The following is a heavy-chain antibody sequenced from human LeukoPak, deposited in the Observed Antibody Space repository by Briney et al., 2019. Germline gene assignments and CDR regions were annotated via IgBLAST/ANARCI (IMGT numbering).Heavy chain of an antibody. Sequence: PGGSLRLSCAASGFTFTNYWMSWVRQAPGKGLEWVANINEDESKRYFVDSVKGRFIISRDNAKNSLDLQMNSLRAEDTAVYFCVRDGDAYNFDFWGQGVLVTVSS. D-gene: IGHD5-24*01. CDR3: VRDGDAYNFDF. CDR2: INEDESKR. J-gene: IGHJ4*02. V-gene: IGHV3-7*01. CDR1: GFTFTNYW.